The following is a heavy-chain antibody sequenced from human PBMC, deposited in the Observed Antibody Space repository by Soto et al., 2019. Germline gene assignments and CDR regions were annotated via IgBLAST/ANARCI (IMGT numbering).Heavy chain of an antibody. D-gene: IGHD4-17*01. J-gene: IGHJ3*02. V-gene: IGHV4-31*03. CDR1: GGSISSGGYF. Sequence: QVQLQESGPGLVKPSQTLSLTCTVSGGSISSGGYFWSWIRQHPGKGLEWIGYIHYSGNTYYNPSLXXXIXXSVDTSNEHFSLKLSSVTAADTAVYYCATSTVTKEPDAFDIWGQGTMVTVSA. CDR2: IHYSGNT. CDR3: ATSTVTKEPDAFDI.